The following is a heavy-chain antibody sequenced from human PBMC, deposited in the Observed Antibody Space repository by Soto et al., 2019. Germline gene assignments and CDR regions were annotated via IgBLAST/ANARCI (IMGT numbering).Heavy chain of an antibody. D-gene: IGHD4-17*01. Sequence: EVQLVESGGGLVQPGRSLRLSCAASGFTFDDYAMHWVRQPPGKGLEWVSGISWNGSNLGYADSVKGRFTISRDNAKNSLYLQMTSLRGEDTALYYCAKGASTTVFAFNDYWGQGTLVTVSS. CDR2: ISWNGSNL. CDR3: AKGASTTVFAFNDY. CDR1: GFTFDDYA. V-gene: IGHV3-9*01. J-gene: IGHJ4*02.